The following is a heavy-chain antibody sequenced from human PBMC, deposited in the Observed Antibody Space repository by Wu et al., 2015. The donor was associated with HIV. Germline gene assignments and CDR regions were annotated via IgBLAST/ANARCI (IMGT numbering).Heavy chain of an antibody. D-gene: IGHD4/OR15-4a*01. CDR2: IIPIFGTA. Sequence: QVQLVQSGAEVKKPGSSVKVSCKASGGTFSSYAISWVRQAPGQGLEWMGRIIPIFGTANYAQKFQGTVTITADESTTTAYMELSSLRSEDTAVYYCARGSNDYHYYYYYMDVWGKGTTVTVSS. CDR1: GGTFSSYA. V-gene: IGHV1-69*13. J-gene: IGHJ6*03. CDR3: ARGSNDYHYYYYYMDV.